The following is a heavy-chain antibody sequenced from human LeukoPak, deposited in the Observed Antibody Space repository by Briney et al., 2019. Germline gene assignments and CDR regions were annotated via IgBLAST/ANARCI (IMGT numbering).Heavy chain of an antibody. Sequence: GGSLRLSCAASGFTFSSYWMSWVRQAPGKGLEWVANIKQDGSEKYYVDSVKGRFTISRDNAKNSLYLQMNSLRAEDTAVYYCARALLQYSYGYDYWGQGTLVTVSS. D-gene: IGHD5-18*01. CDR1: GFTFSSYW. J-gene: IGHJ4*02. V-gene: IGHV3-7*01. CDR2: IKQDGSEK. CDR3: ARALLQYSYGYDY.